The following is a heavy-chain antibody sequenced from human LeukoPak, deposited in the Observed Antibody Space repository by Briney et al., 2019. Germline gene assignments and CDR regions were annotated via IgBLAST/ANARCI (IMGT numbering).Heavy chain of an antibody. J-gene: IGHJ4*02. V-gene: IGHV3-48*03. CDR2: ISSSGSTI. CDR1: GFTFSSYE. Sequence: GGSLRLSCAASGFTFSSYEMNWVRQAPGKGLEWVSYISSSGSTIYYADSVKDRFTISRDNAKNSLYLQMNSLRAEDTAVYYCAREGFTLDYWGQGTLVTVSS. CDR3: AREGFTLDY.